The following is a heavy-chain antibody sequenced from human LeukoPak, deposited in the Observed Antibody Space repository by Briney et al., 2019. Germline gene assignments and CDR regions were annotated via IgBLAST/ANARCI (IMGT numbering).Heavy chain of an antibody. Sequence: GASVKVACKASGYTFTGYYMHWVRQAPGHGLEWMGRINPNSGGTNYAQKFQGRVTMTRDTSISTAYMELSRLRSDDTAVYYCARLDDYYDSSGYPNVVDYWGQGTLVTVSS. CDR2: INPNSGGT. J-gene: IGHJ4*02. D-gene: IGHD3-22*01. CDR3: ARLDDYYDSSGYPNVVDY. V-gene: IGHV1-2*06. CDR1: GYTFTGYY.